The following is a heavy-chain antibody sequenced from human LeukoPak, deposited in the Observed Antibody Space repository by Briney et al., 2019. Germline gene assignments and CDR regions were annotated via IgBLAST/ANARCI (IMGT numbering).Heavy chain of an antibody. V-gene: IGHV1-8*03. CDR3: ARSTYYYYMDV. J-gene: IGHJ6*03. CDR1: GYTFTSYA. CDR2: MNPNSGNT. Sequence: ASVKVSCRASGYTFTSYAMSWVRQATGQGLEWMGWMNPNSGNTGYAQKFQGGVTITRNTSISTAYMELSSLRSEDTAVYYCARSTYYYYMDVWGKGTTVTVSS.